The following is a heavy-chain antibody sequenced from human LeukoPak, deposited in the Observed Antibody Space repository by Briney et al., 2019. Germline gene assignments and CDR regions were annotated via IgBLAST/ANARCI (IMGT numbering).Heavy chain of an antibody. V-gene: IGHV3-53*01. CDR1: GFTVSSNY. Sequence: PGGSLGLSCADSGFTVSSNYMNWVRQAPGKGLEWVSVIYSGGTTYYADSVKGRFTISRDNSKNTLYLQMNSLRAEDTAVYYCARGLVGAYFDYWGQGTLVTVSS. J-gene: IGHJ4*02. CDR3: ARGLVGAYFDY. CDR2: IYSGGTT. D-gene: IGHD1-26*01.